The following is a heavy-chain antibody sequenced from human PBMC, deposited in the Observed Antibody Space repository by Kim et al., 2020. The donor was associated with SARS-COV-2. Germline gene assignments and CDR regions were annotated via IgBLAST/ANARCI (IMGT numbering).Heavy chain of an antibody. J-gene: IGHJ4*02. CDR1: GFTFSNYW. Sequence: GGSLRLSCVASGFTFSNYWMHWVRQAPGKGLVWVSHINGDGTTINYVDSVKGRFTVSRDNAKNTLYLEMSSVRAEDTAVYFCARGVSGLVLWGQGTQVTVPS. CDR3: ARGVSGLVL. D-gene: IGHD3-10*01. CDR2: INGDGTTI. V-gene: IGHV3-74*01.